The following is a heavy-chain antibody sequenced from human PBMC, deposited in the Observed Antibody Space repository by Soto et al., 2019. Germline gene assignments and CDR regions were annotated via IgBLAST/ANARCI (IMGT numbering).Heavy chain of an antibody. CDR1: GFSLTTTGVG. J-gene: IGHJ4*02. CDR3: AHSLGGSSGWYFDY. Sequence: PTLVNPTQTLTLTCTFSGFSLTTTGVGVGWIRQPPGKALEWLALIYWDDDKRYSPSLNSRLTITKDTSKNQVVLTMTNMDPVDTATYYCAHSLGGSSGWYFDYWGQGTLVTVSS. V-gene: IGHV2-5*02. CDR2: IYWDDDK. D-gene: IGHD6-19*01.